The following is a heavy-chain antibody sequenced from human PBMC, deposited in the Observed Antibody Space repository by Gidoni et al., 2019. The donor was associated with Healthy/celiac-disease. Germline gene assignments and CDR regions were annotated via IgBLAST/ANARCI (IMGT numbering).Heavy chain of an antibody. CDR3: TRDVTYYDFWSGAYYYYGMDV. CDR1: GFTFGDYA. D-gene: IGHD3-3*01. J-gene: IGHJ6*02. V-gene: IGHV3-49*03. Sequence: EVQLVESGGGLVQPGRSLRLSCTASGFTFGDYAMGRFRQAPGKGLEWVGIIRRKAYGGTTEYAASVKGRFTISRDDSKSIAYLQMNSLKTEDTAVYYCTRDVTYYDFWSGAYYYYGMDVWGQGTTVTVSS. CDR2: IRRKAYGGTT.